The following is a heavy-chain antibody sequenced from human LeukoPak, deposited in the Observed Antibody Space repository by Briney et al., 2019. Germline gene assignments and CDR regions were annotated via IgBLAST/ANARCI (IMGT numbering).Heavy chain of an antibody. Sequence: ASVNVSCEVSGYTFTHFCAIWVPQAPGQGLEWMGWISAYNGNTNFAQKVQGRVTMTTDTSTSTAYMELRSLRSDDTAVYYCACGRTSNSPTDFCCQGTLVTVSS. V-gene: IGHV1-18*01. CDR1: GYTFTHFC. D-gene: IGHD6-13*01. CDR3: ACGRTSNSPTDF. J-gene: IGHJ4*02. CDR2: ISAYNGNT.